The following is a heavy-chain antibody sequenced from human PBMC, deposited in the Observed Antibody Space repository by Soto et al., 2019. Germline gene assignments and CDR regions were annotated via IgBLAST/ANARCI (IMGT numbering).Heavy chain of an antibody. CDR1: GGSISSGYYY. Sequence: PSETLSLTCSVSGGSISSGYYYWSWIRQPPGKGLEWIGNIYYSGSTSYNPSLKSRVTISVDTSKNQFSLNLSSVTAADTAVYYCARDYRQLVSLGGNYHYGLDVWGQGTTVTVSS. D-gene: IGHD6-6*01. J-gene: IGHJ6*02. V-gene: IGHV4-30-4*01. CDR3: ARDYRQLVSLGGNYHYGLDV. CDR2: IYYSGST.